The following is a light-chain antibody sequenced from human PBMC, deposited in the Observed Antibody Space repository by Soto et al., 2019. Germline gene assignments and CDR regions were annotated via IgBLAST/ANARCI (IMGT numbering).Light chain of an antibody. CDR1: KFGDKY. CDR2: QDS. CDR3: QAWDSSTVV. V-gene: IGLV3-1*01. Sequence: SYELTQPPSVSVSPGQTASITCSGDKFGDKYACCYQQKPGQSPVLVIYQDSKRPSGIPERFSGSNSGNTATLTISGTQAMDEADYYCQAWDSSTVVFGGGTKVTVL. J-gene: IGLJ2*01.